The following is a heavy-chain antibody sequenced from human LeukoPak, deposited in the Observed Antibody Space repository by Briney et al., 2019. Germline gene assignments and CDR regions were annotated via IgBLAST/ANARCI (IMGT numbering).Heavy chain of an antibody. CDR2: IYHSGST. CDR3: ARHPYVSYYYYYMDV. Sequence: PSETLSLTCAVSGGSISSSNWWSWVRQPPGKGLEWMGEIYHSGSTNYNPSLKSRVTISVDKSKNQFSLKLSSVTAADTAVYYCARHPYVSYYYYYMDVWGKGTTVTVSS. V-gene: IGHV4-4*02. CDR1: GGSISSSNW. D-gene: IGHD3-10*02. J-gene: IGHJ6*03.